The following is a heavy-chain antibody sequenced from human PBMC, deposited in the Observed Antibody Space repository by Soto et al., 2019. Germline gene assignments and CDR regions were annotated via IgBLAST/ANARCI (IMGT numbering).Heavy chain of an antibody. V-gene: IGHV4-31*03. D-gene: IGHD2-15*01. CDR2: RYYSEST. CDR1: GGSITTGGYY. J-gene: IGHJ4*02. Sequence: SETLSLTCTVSGGSITTGGYYWSWIRQLPGKGLEWIGHRYYSESTYYNPSLKSRVSISLDTSKNQFSLKLSFVTAADTAMYYCARTKCSGGSCYSWSLDYWGQGTPVTRLL. CDR3: ARTKCSGGSCYSWSLDY.